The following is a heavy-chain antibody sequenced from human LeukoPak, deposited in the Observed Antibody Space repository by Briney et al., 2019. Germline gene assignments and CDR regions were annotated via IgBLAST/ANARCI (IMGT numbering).Heavy chain of an antibody. CDR2: VYHTGTS. CDR1: GASINADY. V-gene: IGHV4-59*12. J-gene: IGHJ4*02. Sequence: SETLSLTCSVSGASINADYWTWIRQPPGQGLEWLGYVYHTGTSGYHPSLKRRVAMPLDTSKNQVSLKLSSVTAADTAVYFCTRVVNGGHFDSWGEGTLLT. CDR3: TRVVNGGHFDS. D-gene: IGHD2-8*01.